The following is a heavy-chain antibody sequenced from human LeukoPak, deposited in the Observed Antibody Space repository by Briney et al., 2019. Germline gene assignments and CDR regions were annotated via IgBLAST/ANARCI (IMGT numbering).Heavy chain of an antibody. Sequence: GASVKVSCKASGGTFSSYAISWVRQAPGQGLEWMGGIIPIFGTANYAQKFQGRVTITADKSTSTAYMELSSLRSEDTAVYYCARGPEGYYYYYYMGVWGKGTTVTVSS. CDR1: GGTFSSYA. V-gene: IGHV1-69*06. J-gene: IGHJ6*03. CDR3: ARGPEGYYYYYYMGV. CDR2: IIPIFGTA.